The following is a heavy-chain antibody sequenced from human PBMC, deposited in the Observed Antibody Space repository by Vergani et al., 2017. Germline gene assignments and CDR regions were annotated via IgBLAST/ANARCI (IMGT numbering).Heavy chain of an antibody. J-gene: IGHJ3*02. V-gene: IGHV6-1*01. CDR3: ASADSGTTSPAHDAFDI. CDR2: TYYRSKWYN. Sequence: QVQLQESGPGLVKPSETLSLTCAISGDSVSSNSAAWNWIRQSPSRGLEWLGRTYYRSKWYNDYAVSVKSRITINPDTSKNQFSLQLNSVTPEDTAVYYCASADSGTTSPAHDAFDIWGQGTMVTVSS. CDR1: GDSVSSNSAA. D-gene: IGHD1-7*01.